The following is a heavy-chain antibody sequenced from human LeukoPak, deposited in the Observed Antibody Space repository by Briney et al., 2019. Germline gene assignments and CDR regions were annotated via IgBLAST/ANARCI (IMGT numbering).Heavy chain of an antibody. V-gene: IGHV3-23*01. CDR2: ITTGDGNT. Sequence: GGSLRLSCTASGFTFSSYTMTWVRQAPGKGLKWVSTITTGDGNTYYADSVKGRFTVSRDDSKNTLYLQMDSLRAEDTAVYYCAKDGGLWVSAHWGDSWGRGTLVTVSS. CDR1: GFTFSSYT. D-gene: IGHD7-27*01. J-gene: IGHJ4*02. CDR3: AKDGGLWVSAHWGDS.